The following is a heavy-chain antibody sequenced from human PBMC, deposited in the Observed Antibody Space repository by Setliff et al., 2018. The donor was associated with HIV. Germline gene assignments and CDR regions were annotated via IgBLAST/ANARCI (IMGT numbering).Heavy chain of an antibody. V-gene: IGHV4-34*01. J-gene: IGHJ5*01. CDR3: AGGFPKYNFRLFDS. CDR1: GRSLSIYF. Sequence: SETLSLTCAVYGRSLSIYFWTWIRQSPGKGLEWIGEIDHGGSPIYNPSFKSRVSISLDTANKQFSLTLNSLTAADSALYFCAGGFPKYNFRLFDSWGQGTLVTVSS. CDR2: IDHGGSP. D-gene: IGHD1-1*01.